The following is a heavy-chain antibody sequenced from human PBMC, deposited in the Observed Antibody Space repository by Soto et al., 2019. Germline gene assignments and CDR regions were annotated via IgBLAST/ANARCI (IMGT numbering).Heavy chain of an antibody. J-gene: IGHJ5*02. V-gene: IGHV1-69*02. CDR3: ARGPLVVLTSFAA. D-gene: IGHD2-2*01. Sequence: QVQLVQSGAEVKKPGSSVKVSCKASGGTFRNYPINWVRQAPGQGLEWMGSILPIIDIPDYAQNFQARLTITADKXTSTAYRDLSSLRSEDTAMYFCARGPLVVLTSFAAWGQGTLVTVSS. CDR2: ILPIIDIP. CDR1: GGTFRNYP.